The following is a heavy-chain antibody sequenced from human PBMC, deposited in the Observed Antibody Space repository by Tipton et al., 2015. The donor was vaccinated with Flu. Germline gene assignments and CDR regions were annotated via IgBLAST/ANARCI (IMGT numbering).Heavy chain of an antibody. CDR1: GGSISTSHYY. J-gene: IGHJ4*02. V-gene: IGHV4-39*07. D-gene: IGHD5-24*01. Sequence: TLSLTCTVSGGSISTSHYYWAWIRQPPGKGLEWIGSIYYSATTDYNPSLESRVTLSVDTSKNQFSLKLSSVTAADTAVYYCARGDGYNFDYWGQGTLVTVSS. CDR2: IYYSATT. CDR3: ARGDGYNFDY.